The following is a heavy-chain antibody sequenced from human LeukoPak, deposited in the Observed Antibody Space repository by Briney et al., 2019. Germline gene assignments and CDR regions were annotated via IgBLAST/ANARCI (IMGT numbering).Heavy chain of an antibody. CDR3: ARHGGPMGFGEAPYFYY. V-gene: IGHV4-39*01. J-gene: IGHJ4*02. D-gene: IGHD3-10*01. CDR2: IYYSGST. CDR1: GGSISSSSYY. Sequence: SETLSLTCTVSGGSISSSSYYWGWIRQPPGKGLEWIGSIYYSGSTYYNPSLKSRVTISVVTSKNQFSLKLSSVTAADTAVYYCARHGGPMGFGEAPYFYYWGQGTLVTVSS.